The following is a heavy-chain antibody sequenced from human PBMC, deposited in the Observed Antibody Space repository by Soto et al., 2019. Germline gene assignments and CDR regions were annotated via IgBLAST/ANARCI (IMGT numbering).Heavy chain of an antibody. CDR3: AREAVCSGTNCNVYFDY. CDR1: RLTFSNYG. D-gene: IGHD2-15*01. V-gene: IGHV3-30*03. CDR2: ISYESIST. Sequence: GGSLRLSCVASRLTFSNYGMHWVRQAPGKGLEWVAVISYESISTVYRDSVRGRFTISRDNSRNTLYLHMNSLTPEDTAVYYCAREAVCSGTNCNVYFDYWGLGTLVTVSS. J-gene: IGHJ4*01.